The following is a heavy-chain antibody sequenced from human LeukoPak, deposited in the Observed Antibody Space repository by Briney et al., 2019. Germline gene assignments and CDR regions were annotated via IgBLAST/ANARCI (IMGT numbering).Heavy chain of an antibody. CDR3: ARDRYYDSSGRIRGSNAFDI. V-gene: IGHV3-7*01. D-gene: IGHD3-22*01. CDR2: IKQDGSEK. CDR1: GFTFSSYW. J-gene: IGHJ3*02. Sequence: PGGSLRLSCAASGFTFSSYWMSWVRQAPGKGLEWVANIKQDGSEKYYVDSVKGRFTISRDNAKNLLYLQMNSLRAEDTAVYYCARDRYYDSSGRIRGSNAFDIWGQGTMVTVSS.